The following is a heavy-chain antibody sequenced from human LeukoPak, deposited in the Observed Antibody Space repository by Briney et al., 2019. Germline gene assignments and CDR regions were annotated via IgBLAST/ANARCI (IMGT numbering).Heavy chain of an antibody. V-gene: IGHV3-9*01. CDR1: GFRFDEYA. CDR2: INWNRDRI. Sequence: GGSLRLSCAASGFRFDEYAMHWVRQVPGKGLEWVSGINWNRDRIDYADSVKGRFTISRDNAKNSLYLQMNSLRTEDTAVYYCAKDQGSGHGAYTWGTFDYWGPETLVTVFS. CDR3: AKDQGSGHGAYTWGTFDY. J-gene: IGHJ4*01. D-gene: IGHD3-16*01.